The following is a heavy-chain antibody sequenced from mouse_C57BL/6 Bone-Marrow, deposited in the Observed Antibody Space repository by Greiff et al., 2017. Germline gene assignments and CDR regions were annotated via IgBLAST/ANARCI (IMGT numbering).Heavy chain of an antibody. CDR1: GYTFTSYW. CDR2: IDPSDRYT. D-gene: IGHD1-1*02. V-gene: IGHV1-50*01. Sequence: QVQLQQPGAELVKPGASVKLSCKASGYTFTSYWMQWVKQRPGQGLEWIGEIDPSDRYTNYNQKFKGKATLTVDPSSSTAYMQLSSLTSEDSAVYYCASGSPDYFDDGGQGTTLTVSS. J-gene: IGHJ2*01. CDR3: ASGSPDYFDD.